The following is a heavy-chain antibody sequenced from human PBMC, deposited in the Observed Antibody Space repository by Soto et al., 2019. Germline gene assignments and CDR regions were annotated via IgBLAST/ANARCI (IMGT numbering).Heavy chain of an antibody. Sequence: QVQLVESGGGVVQPGRSLRLSCAASGFTFSRYAMHWVRQAPGKGLEWVAVISYDGSNKYYADSVKGRFTISRDNSKNTLYLQMNSLRAEDTAVYYCARTPHYYDSSGYYYALPFDYWGQGTLVTVSS. CDR2: ISYDGSNK. CDR1: GFTFSRYA. D-gene: IGHD3-22*01. J-gene: IGHJ4*02. CDR3: ARTPHYYDSSGYYYALPFDY. V-gene: IGHV3-30-3*01.